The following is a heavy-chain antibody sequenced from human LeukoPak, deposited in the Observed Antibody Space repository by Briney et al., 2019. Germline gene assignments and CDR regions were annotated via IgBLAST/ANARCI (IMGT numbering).Heavy chain of an antibody. CDR1: GFTFSVYW. Sequence: PGGSLRLSCAASGFTFSVYWMRWVRQAPGKGLEWVANIKQDGSEKYYVNSVKGRFTISRDNAKDSLYLQMNSLRAEDTAVYYCARAEYSGSLPFDYWGQGTLVTVSS. CDR2: IKQDGSEK. J-gene: IGHJ4*02. V-gene: IGHV3-7*01. D-gene: IGHD1-26*01. CDR3: ARAEYSGSLPFDY.